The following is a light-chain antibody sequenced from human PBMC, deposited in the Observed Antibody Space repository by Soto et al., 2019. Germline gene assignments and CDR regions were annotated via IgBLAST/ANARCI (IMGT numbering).Light chain of an antibody. J-gene: IGKJ1*01. CDR3: QQTSAFPRT. CDR2: GAS. CDR1: RDISNS. Sequence: DIQMTQSPSSLSAAVGDRLTITCVASRDISNSLAWYQQTPGKAPKLLLRGASSLHRGVPSRFSGGGAGTEFTLTISSLQPEDFATYYCQQTSAFPRTFGQGTKVDIK. V-gene: IGKV1-12*01.